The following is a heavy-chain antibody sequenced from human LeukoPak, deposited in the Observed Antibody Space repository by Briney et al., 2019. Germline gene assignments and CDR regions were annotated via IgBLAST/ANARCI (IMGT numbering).Heavy chain of an antibody. CDR3: AKRSGLDY. J-gene: IGHJ4*02. CDR2: ISYDGSNK. CDR1: GFTFSSYG. V-gene: IGHV3-30*18. Sequence: GGSLRLPCAASGFTFSSYGMHWVRQAPGKGLEWVAVISYDGSNKYYADSVKGRFTISRDNSKNTLYLQMNSLRAEDTAVYYCAKRSGLDYWGQGTLVTVSS. D-gene: IGHD6-25*01.